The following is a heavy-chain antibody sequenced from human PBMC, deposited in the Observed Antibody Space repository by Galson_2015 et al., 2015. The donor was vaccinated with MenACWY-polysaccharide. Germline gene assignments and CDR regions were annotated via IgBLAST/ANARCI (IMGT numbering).Heavy chain of an antibody. J-gene: IGHJ5*02. CDR3: AKDSTDFWSVAGRFDH. CDR2: IGGSGGST. Sequence: SLRLSCAASGFTFSNYAMSWVRQAPGKGLEWVSSIGGSGGSTYYADSVKGRFTISRDNSKNTLYLQMNSLRAEDTAVYYCAKDSTDFWSVAGRFDHWGQGTLVTVSS. V-gene: IGHV3-23*01. CDR1: GFTFSNYA. D-gene: IGHD3-3*01.